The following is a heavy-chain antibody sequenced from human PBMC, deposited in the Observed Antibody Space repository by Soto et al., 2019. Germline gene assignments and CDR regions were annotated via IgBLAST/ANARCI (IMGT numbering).Heavy chain of an antibody. D-gene: IGHD3-3*01. CDR3: ARVPRPSDLWSGASMDV. V-gene: IGHV3-48*02. Sequence: EVQLVESGGGLVQPGGSLRLSCSASGFIFSTHSMNWVRQAPGKGLEWISYISSGSNSIYYADSVKGRFIVSRDNSKNSLFLQMSSLRDEDMGVYYCARVPRPSDLWSGASMDVWGQGTVVTVSS. CDR1: GFIFSTHS. CDR2: ISSGSNSI. J-gene: IGHJ6*02.